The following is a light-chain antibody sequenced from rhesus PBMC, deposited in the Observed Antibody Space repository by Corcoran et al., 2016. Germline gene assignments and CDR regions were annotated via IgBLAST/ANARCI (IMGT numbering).Light chain of an antibody. CDR1: QSVSSF. V-gene: IGKV3S11*01. CDR3: QQSSNLWT. Sequence: QVILTQSPATLSLSPGERATLSCRASQSVSSFLAWYQQKPGQAPRLLIYGASSRATGIPDSFSGSGSWTDFPLSISSLGPEDVGVYYCQQSSNLWTFGQGTKVEIK. CDR2: GAS. J-gene: IGKJ1*01.